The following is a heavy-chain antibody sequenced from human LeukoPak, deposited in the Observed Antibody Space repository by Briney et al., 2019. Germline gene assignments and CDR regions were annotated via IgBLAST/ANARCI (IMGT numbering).Heavy chain of an antibody. Sequence: PGGSLRLSCAVSGFTFSNFWMTWVRQVPGKGLQWVANIKPDGYEEYYVDSVKGRFTISRDNAKNSLYLQMNSLRVEDTAVYYCARDRGGLPYWGQGTLVTVSP. J-gene: IGHJ4*02. CDR2: IKPDGYEE. CDR1: GFTFSNFW. CDR3: ARDRGGLPY. V-gene: IGHV3-7*04. D-gene: IGHD5-18*01.